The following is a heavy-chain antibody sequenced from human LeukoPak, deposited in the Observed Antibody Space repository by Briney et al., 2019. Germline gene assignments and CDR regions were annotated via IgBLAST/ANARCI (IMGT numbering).Heavy chain of an antibody. J-gene: IGHJ4*02. CDR1: GVSFSGYY. CDR3: ARARAGHFDY. Sequence: PSETLSLTCAVYGVSFSGYYWSWIRQPPGKGLEWIGEINHSGSTNYNPSLKSRVTISVDTSKNQFSLKLSSVTAADTAVYYCARARAGHFDYWGQGTLVTVSS. CDR2: INHSGST. V-gene: IGHV4-34*01.